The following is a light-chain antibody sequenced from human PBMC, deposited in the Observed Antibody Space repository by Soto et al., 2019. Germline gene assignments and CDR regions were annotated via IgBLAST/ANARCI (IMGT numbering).Light chain of an antibody. V-gene: IGKV1-9*01. CDR1: QGISSY. Sequence: DIQLTQSPSFLSASVGDRVTITCRASQGISSYLAWYQQKPGKAPKLLIYAASTLQSGVPSRFSGSGSGTEFTLTISSLQPDDFGTYFCQHHNSYSQTFGQGTKVDIK. CDR3: QHHNSYSQT. CDR2: AAS. J-gene: IGKJ1*01.